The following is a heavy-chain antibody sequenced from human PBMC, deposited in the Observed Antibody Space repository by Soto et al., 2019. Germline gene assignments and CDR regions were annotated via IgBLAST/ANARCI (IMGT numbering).Heavy chain of an antibody. Sequence: SETLSLTCAVYGGSFSGYYWSWIRQPPGKGLEWIGEINHSGSTNYNPSLKSRVTISVDTSKNQFSLKLSSVTAADTAVYYCARGSRGPWGQGTLVTVSS. CDR2: INHSGST. D-gene: IGHD3-10*01. CDR1: GGSFSGYY. CDR3: ARGSRGP. J-gene: IGHJ5*02. V-gene: IGHV4-34*01.